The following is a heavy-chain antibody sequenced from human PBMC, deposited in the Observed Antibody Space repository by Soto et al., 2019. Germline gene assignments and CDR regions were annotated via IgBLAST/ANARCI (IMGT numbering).Heavy chain of an antibody. CDR2: ISYDGSNK. D-gene: IGHD4-17*01. Sequence: GGSLRLSCAASGFTFSSYAMHWVRQAPGKGLEWVAVISYDGSNKYYADSVKGRFTISRDNSKNTLYLQMNSLRAEDTAVYYCARDSGEDYGDYGGLGYYYYYGMDVWGQGTTVTVSS. V-gene: IGHV3-30-3*01. CDR3: ARDSGEDYGDYGGLGYYYYYGMDV. CDR1: GFTFSSYA. J-gene: IGHJ6*02.